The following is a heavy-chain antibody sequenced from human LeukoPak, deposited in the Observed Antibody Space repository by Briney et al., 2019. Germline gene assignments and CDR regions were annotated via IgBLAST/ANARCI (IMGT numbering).Heavy chain of an antibody. CDR2: INHNSGGT. Sequence: ASVKVSCKASGYTFTGYYMHWVRQAPGQGLEWMGWINHNSGGTNYAQKFQGWVTMTRDTSISTAYMELSRLRSDDTAVYYCARSIIVVVPADDYGMDVWGKGTTVTVSS. CDR1: GYTFTGYY. D-gene: IGHD2-2*01. J-gene: IGHJ6*04. CDR3: ARSIIVVVPADDYGMDV. V-gene: IGHV1-2*04.